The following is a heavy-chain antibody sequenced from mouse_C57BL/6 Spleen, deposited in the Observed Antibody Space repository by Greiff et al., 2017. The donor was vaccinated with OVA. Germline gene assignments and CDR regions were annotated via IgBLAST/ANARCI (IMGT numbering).Heavy chain of an antibody. CDR1: GYTFTSYW. CDR2: IDPSDSET. V-gene: IGHV1-52*01. CDR3: ARTAQATGAMDY. Sequence: QVQLQQPGAELVRPGSSVKLSCKASGYTFTSYWMHWVKQRPIQGLEWIGNIDPSDSETHYNQKFKDKATLTVDKSSSTAYMQLSSLTSEDSAVYDCARTAQATGAMDYWGQGTSVTVSS. J-gene: IGHJ4*01. D-gene: IGHD3-2*02.